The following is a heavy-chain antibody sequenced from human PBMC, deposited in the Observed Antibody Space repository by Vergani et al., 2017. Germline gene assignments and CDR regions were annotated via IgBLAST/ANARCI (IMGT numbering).Heavy chain of an antibody. V-gene: IGHV4-59*11. CDR1: GGSISSHY. CDR2: IYYSGST. D-gene: IGHD3-3*01. Sequence: QVQLQESGPGLVKPSETLSLTCTVSGGSISSHYWSWIRQPPGKGLEWIGYIYYSGSTNYNPSLKSRVTISVDTSKNQFSLKLSSVTAADTAVYYCARTYYDFWSGYYYYYMDVWGKGTTVTVSS. CDR3: ARTYYDFWSGYYYYYMDV. J-gene: IGHJ6*03.